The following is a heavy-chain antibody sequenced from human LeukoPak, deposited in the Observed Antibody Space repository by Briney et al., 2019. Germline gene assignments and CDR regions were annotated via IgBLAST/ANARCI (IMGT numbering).Heavy chain of an antibody. CDR3: ARVVAGGQQLFFGMDV. J-gene: IGHJ6*02. CDR2: ISYDGSNK. D-gene: IGHD6-13*01. Sequence: PGRSLRLSCAASGFTFSSYAMHWVHQAPGKGLEWVAVISYDGSNKYYADSVKGRFTISRDNSKNTLYLQMNSLRAEDTAVYYCARVVAGGQQLFFGMDVWGQGTTVTVSS. V-gene: IGHV3-30-3*01. CDR1: GFTFSSYA.